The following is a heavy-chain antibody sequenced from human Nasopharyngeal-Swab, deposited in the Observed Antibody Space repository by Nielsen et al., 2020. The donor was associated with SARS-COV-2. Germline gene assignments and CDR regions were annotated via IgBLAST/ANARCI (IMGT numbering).Heavy chain of an antibody. CDR2: ISYDGSNK. D-gene: IGHD3-3*01. V-gene: IGHV3-30*18. CDR3: AKDGMYYDFWSGYSTVMEAYYYYYMDV. J-gene: IGHJ6*03. Sequence: VRQAPGKGLEWVAVISYDGSNKYYADSVKGRFTISRDNSKNMLYLQMNSPRAEDTAVYYCAKDGMYYDFWSGYSTVMEAYYYYYMDVWGKGTTVTVSS.